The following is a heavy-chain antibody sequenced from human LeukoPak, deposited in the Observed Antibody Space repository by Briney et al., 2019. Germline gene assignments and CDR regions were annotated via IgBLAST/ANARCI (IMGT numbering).Heavy chain of an antibody. CDR3: AKAVGFTVTTWFDY. J-gene: IGHJ4*02. D-gene: IGHD4-17*01. Sequence: AGGSLRLSCAASGFIFSSYAMSWVRQAPGKGLQWVSDISGSGDSTSYADSVKGRFTISRDNSKNTLYLQMNSLRAEDTAVYYCAKAVGFTVTTWFDYWGQGTLVTVSS. CDR2: ISGSGDST. V-gene: IGHV3-23*01. CDR1: GFIFSSYA.